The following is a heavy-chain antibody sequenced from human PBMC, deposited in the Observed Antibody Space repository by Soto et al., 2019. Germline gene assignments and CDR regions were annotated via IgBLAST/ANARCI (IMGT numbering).Heavy chain of an antibody. D-gene: IGHD1-1*01. Sequence: QMQLVQSAAEVRRPGSSVKVSCKASGGTFSSSSISWVRQAPGKGLERMGGLIPNFGSSNYAPSFQGRVTFTADTSTSAAYMELSGLRSEDTAFYYCAKGFISNWDVFDLWGQGPLVTVSS. V-gene: IGHV1-69*06. CDR1: GGTFSSSS. J-gene: IGHJ5*02. CDR2: LIPNFGSS. CDR3: AKGFISNWDVFDL.